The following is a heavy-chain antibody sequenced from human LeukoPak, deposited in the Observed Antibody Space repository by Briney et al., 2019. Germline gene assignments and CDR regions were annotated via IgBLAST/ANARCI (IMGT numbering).Heavy chain of an antibody. J-gene: IGHJ5*02. CDR3: ARELWFANAPGSWLDP. CDR2: IFHSGST. CDR1: GDSISSGAYS. Sequence: SETLSLTCVVSGDSISSGAYSWSWIRQPPGKGLEWIGYIFHSGSTFYNPSLKSRVTISVDNSKNQFSLRLSSVTAADTAVYYCARELWFANAPGSWLDPWGQGTLVTVSS. V-gene: IGHV4-30-2*01. D-gene: IGHD2-21*01.